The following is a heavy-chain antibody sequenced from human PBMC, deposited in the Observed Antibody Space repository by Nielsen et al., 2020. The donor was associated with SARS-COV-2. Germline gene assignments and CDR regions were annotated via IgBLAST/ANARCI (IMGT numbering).Heavy chain of an antibody. CDR2: ISASGGST. CDR3: AKDDVVRGDAFDI. CDR1: GFTVSSNS. V-gene: IGHV3-23*01. Sequence: GESLKISCAASGFTVSSNSMSWFRQAPGKGLEWVSGISASGGSTYYTDSVTGRFAVSRDNSRNTLYLQMHSLRVEDTALYYCAKDDVVRGDAFDIWGQGTMVTVSS. D-gene: IGHD3-10*01. J-gene: IGHJ3*02.